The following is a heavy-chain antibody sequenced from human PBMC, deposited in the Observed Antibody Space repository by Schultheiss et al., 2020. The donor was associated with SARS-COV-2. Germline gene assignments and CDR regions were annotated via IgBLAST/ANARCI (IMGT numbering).Heavy chain of an antibody. Sequence: ASVKVSCKASGYTFTGYYMHWVRQAPGQGLEWMGWINPNSGGTNYAQKFQGWVTMTRDTSISTAYMELSRLRSDDTAVYYCARDSDCSGGSCSDYGMDVWGQGTTVTVSS. CDR2: INPNSGGT. V-gene: IGHV1-2*04. J-gene: IGHJ6*02. CDR3: ARDSDCSGGSCSDYGMDV. D-gene: IGHD2-15*01. CDR1: GYTFTGYY.